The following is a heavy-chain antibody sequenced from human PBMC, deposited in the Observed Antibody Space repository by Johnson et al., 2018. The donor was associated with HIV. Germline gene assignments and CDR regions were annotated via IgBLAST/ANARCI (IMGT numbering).Heavy chain of an antibody. CDR2: ISSSGSTI. Sequence: QVQLVESGGGLIQPGGSLRLSCAASGFTFSSNYISWVRQAPGKGLEWVSYISSSGSTIYYADSGKGRFTISRDNAKNSLYLQMNSRRAEDTAVYYCASPPDAFDIWGQGTMVTVSS. CDR1: GFTFSSNY. CDR3: ASPPDAFDI. V-gene: IGHV3-11*04. J-gene: IGHJ3*02.